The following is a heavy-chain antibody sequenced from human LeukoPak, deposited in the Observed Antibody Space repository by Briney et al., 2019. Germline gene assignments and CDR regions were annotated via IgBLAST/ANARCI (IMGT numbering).Heavy chain of an antibody. Sequence: GGSLRLSCAASGFTFSSYAMSWVRQAPGKGLEWVSAISGSGGSTYYADSVKGRFTISRDNSKNTLYLQMNSLRAEYTAVYYCARLLRRSGYYADYWGQGTLVTVSS. D-gene: IGHD3-3*01. CDR1: GFTFSSYA. CDR2: ISGSGGST. V-gene: IGHV3-23*01. CDR3: ARLLRRSGYYADY. J-gene: IGHJ4*02.